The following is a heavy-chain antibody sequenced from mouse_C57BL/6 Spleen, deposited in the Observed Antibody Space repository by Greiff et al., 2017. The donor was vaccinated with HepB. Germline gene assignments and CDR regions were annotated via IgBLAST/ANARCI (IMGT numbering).Heavy chain of an antibody. Sequence: EVKLQESEGGLVQPGSSMKLSCTASGFTFSDYYMAWVRQVPEKGLEWVANINYDGSSTYYLDSLKSRFIISRDNAKNILYLQMRSLKSEDTATYYCARGTYYYGSSYYAMDYWGQGTSVTVSS. CDR1: GFTFSDYY. CDR3: ARGTYYYGSSYYAMDY. D-gene: IGHD1-1*01. J-gene: IGHJ4*01. V-gene: IGHV5-16*01. CDR2: INYDGSST.